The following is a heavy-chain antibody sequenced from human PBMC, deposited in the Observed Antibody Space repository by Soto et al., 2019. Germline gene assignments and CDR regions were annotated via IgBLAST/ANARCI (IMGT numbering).Heavy chain of an antibody. CDR2: IYYIGST. CDR3: ARRSTMVRTRSVNWFDP. Sequence: QLQLQESGPGLVKPSETLSLTCTVSGGSISSSSYYWGWIRQPPGKGLEGIGSIYYIGSTYYNPSLKSRVTIYVDASKNQCSLKLSSVPAADTGVYYCARRSTMVRTRSVNWFDPWGQGTLVTVSS. V-gene: IGHV4-39*01. D-gene: IGHD3-10*01. J-gene: IGHJ5*02. CDR1: GGSISSSSYY.